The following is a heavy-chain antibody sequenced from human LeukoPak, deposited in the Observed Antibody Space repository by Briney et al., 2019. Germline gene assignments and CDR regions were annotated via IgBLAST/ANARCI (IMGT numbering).Heavy chain of an antibody. Sequence: GGSLRLSCAASGFTFSTYAMSWVRQAPGKGLEWVSSITSSSSYIYYADSVKGRFTISRDNAKNSLYLQMNSLRAEDTAVYYCAKGTRELLAYFDYWGQGTLVTVSS. V-gene: IGHV3-21*01. D-gene: IGHD1-26*01. CDR1: GFTFSTYA. J-gene: IGHJ4*02. CDR3: AKGTRELLAYFDY. CDR2: ITSSSSYI.